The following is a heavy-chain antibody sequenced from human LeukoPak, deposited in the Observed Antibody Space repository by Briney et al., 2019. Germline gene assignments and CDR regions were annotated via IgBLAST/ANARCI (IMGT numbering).Heavy chain of an antibody. D-gene: IGHD6-13*01. J-gene: IGHJ3*02. CDR2: ISYDGSNK. CDR1: GFTFSNYT. CDR3: ARHYSGSSWYDAFDI. V-gene: IGHV3-30-3*01. Sequence: GGSLRLSCAASGFTFSNYTMHWVRQAPGKGLEWVAVISYDGSNKYYADSVKGRFTISRANSKNTLYLQMNSLRAEDTAVYYCARHYSGSSWYDAFDIWGQGTMVTVSS.